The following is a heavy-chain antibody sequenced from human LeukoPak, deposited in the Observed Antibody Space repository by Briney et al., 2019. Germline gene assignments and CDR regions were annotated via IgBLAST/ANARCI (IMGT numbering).Heavy chain of an antibody. J-gene: IGHJ4*02. CDR2: ISGSGGST. CDR3: AKDWAPVLYYFDY. V-gene: IGHV3-23*01. D-gene: IGHD3-16*01. CDR1: GFTFSSYA. Sequence: GGSLRLSCAASGFTFSSYAMSWVRQAPGKGLEWVSAISGSGGSTYYADSVKGRFTISRYNSKNTLYLQMNSLRAEDTAVYYCAKDWAPVLYYFDYWGQGTLVTVSS.